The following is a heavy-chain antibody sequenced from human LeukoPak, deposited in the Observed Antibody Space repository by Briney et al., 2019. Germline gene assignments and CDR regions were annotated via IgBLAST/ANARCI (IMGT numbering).Heavy chain of an antibody. D-gene: IGHD3-10*01. CDR1: GGSISSSSYY. CDR3: ARGPRFGELLWHWFDP. V-gene: IGHV4-39*07. CDR2: IYYSGST. Sequence: SETLSLTCIVSGGSISSSSYYWGWIRPPPGKGLKWIGSIYYSGSTYYNPPLKSRVTISEDTSKNQFSLKLRSVTAADTAVYYCARGPRFGELLWHWFDPWGQGTLVTVSS. J-gene: IGHJ5*02.